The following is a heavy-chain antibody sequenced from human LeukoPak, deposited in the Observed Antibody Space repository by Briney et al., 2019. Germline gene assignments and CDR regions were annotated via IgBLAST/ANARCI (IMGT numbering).Heavy chain of an antibody. CDR2: INHSGST. D-gene: IGHD6-19*01. V-gene: IGHV4-34*01. CDR3: ARGPVIAVADPFDY. J-gene: IGHJ4*02. CDR1: GGSFSGYY. Sequence: PSETLSLTCAVYGGSFSGYYWSWIRQPPGKGLEWIGEINHSGSTNYNPSLKSRVTISVDTSKNQFSLKLSSVTAADTAVYYCARGPVIAVADPFDYWGQGTLVTVSS.